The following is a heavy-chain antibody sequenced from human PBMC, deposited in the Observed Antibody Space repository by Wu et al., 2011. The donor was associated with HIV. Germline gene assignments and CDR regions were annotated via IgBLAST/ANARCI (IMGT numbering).Heavy chain of an antibody. CDR3: ARGMGPTAAMENYFDS. J-gene: IGHJ4*02. Sequence: QLVQSGPXVKKPGSSVKVSCKASGDTFSIYTVNWLRQAPGKGFEWMGGIIPNYSQKFQGRVTISTDESTHTAFLEITSLTSDDTAIYYCARGMGPTAAMENYFDSWGQGTRVTVSS. CDR1: GDTFSIYT. CDR2: IIP. D-gene: IGHD2-2*01. V-gene: IGHV1-69*16.